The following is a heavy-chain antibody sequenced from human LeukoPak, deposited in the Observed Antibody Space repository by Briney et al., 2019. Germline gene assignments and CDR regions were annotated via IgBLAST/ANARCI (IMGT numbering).Heavy chain of an antibody. CDR1: GFTFSSYS. Sequence: PGGSLRLSCSASGFTFSSYSMHWVRQAPGKGLEYVSGITSNGGNTDYADSVKGRFTISRDNSKNTLYLQMSSLRAEDTAVYHCVKYPNGSWSCLGFWGQGTLGTVSP. D-gene: IGHD2-15*01. J-gene: IGHJ4*02. CDR3: VKYPNGSWSCLGF. CDR2: ITSNGGNT. V-gene: IGHV3-64D*06.